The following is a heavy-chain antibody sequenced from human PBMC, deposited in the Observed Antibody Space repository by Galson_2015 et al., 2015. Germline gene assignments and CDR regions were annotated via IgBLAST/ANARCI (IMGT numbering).Heavy chain of an antibody. CDR3: AHTFSSGWWWYFDL. CDR1: GFSLSTSGVG. Sequence: PALVKPTQTLTLTCTFSGFSLSTSGVGVGWIRQPPGKALEWLALIYWDDVKRYSPSLKSRLTITKDTSKNQVVLTMTNMDPVDTATYYCAHTFSSGWWWYFDLWGRGTLVTVSS. J-gene: IGHJ2*01. V-gene: IGHV2-5*02. D-gene: IGHD6-19*01. CDR2: IYWDDVK.